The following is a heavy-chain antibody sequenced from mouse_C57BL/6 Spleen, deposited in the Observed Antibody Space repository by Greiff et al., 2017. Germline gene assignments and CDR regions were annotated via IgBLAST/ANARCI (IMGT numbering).Heavy chain of an antibody. CDR2: ISYDGSN. V-gene: IGHV3-6*01. J-gene: IGHJ2*01. D-gene: IGHD2-2*01. Sequence: EVKLVESGPGLVKPSQSLSLTCSVTGYSITSGYYWNWIRQFPGNKLEWMGYISYDGSNNYNPSLKNRISITRDTSKNQFFLKLNSVTTEDTATYYCARRVVTTAYFDYWGQGTTLTVSS. CDR1: GYSITSGYY. CDR3: ARRVVTTAYFDY.